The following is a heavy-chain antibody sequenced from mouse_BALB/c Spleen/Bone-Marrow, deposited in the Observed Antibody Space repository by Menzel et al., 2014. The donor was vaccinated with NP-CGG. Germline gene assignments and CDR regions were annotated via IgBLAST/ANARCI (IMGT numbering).Heavy chain of an antibody. CDR2: ILPGSDNT. V-gene: IGHV1-9*01. Sequence: VKLMESGGELMKPGASVKISCKATGYTFSNYWIQWVKQRPGHGPEWIGEILPGSDNTNYNEKFKGKTTFTADTSSNTAYMQLSSPTSEDSAVYYCARGNPFDFWGQGTLSQSPQ. J-gene: IGHJ2*01. CDR1: GYTFSNYW. CDR3: ARGNPFDF.